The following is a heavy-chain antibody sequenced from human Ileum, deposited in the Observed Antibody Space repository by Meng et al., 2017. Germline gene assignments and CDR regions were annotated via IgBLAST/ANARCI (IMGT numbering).Heavy chain of an antibody. CDR2: AGNKANSHFT. Sequence: GGSLRLSSAASGFSFSDQYIDWVRQAPGKGLEWVGRAGNKANSHFTEYAASVKGRFIISRDDAKYSVYLHMNSLKTEDTAVYYCTRGYSGIDIYAFDIWGRGTMVTVSS. D-gene: IGHD5-12*01. V-gene: IGHV3-72*01. CDR1: GFSFSDQY. J-gene: IGHJ3*02. CDR3: TRGYSGIDIYAFDI.